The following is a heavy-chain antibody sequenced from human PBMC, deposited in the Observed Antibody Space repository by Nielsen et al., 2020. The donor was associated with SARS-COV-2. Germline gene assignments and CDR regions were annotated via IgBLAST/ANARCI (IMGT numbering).Heavy chain of an antibody. CDR2: ISFDGNYK. J-gene: IGHJ4*02. CDR1: GFTFSTSG. CDR3: ARDLDNYYDASGYQYRSYSVDY. V-gene: IGHV3-30*02. Sequence: GESLKISCSASGFTFSTSGMYWVRQAPGGGLQWVAYISFDGNYKFYPDSLKDRFTVSRDNARDSMSLQMNSLRPDDTAVYYCARDLDNYYDASGYQYRSYSVDYWGQGALVTVSS. D-gene: IGHD3-22*01.